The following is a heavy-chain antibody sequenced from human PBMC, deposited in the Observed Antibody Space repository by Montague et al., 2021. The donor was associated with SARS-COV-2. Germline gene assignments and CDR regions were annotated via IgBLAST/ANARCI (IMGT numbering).Heavy chain of an antibody. CDR3: ARRSLGYCSGGGCYSAFDP. V-gene: IGHV4-59*01. CDR2: IYYSGST. J-gene: IGHJ5*02. CDR1: GGSISSYY. D-gene: IGHD2-15*01. Sequence: SETLSLTSTVSGGSISSYYWCWIRQPPGKGLEWIGYIYYSGSTNXNPSLKSRVTISVDTSKNQFSLKLSSVTAADTAVYYCARRSLGYCSGGGCYSAFDPWGQGTLVTVSS.